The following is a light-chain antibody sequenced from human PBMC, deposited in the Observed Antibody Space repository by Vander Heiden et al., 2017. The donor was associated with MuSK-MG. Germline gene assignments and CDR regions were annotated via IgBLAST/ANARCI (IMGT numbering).Light chain of an antibody. CDR3: QQSDSTPFFT. CDR1: QSISSY. Sequence: DSQMTQSPSSLSASVGDRVTITCRASQSISSYLNWYQQKPGKAPKLLIYAASSLQSGVPSRFSGSGSGTDFTLTISSLQPEDFATYYCQQSDSTPFFTFGHGTKVDIK. V-gene: IGKV1-39*01. J-gene: IGKJ3*01. CDR2: AAS.